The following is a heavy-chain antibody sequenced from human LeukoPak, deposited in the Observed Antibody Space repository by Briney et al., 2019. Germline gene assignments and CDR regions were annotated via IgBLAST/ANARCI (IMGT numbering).Heavy chain of an antibody. J-gene: IGHJ4*02. CDR1: GFTFSSYA. Sequence: GGSLRLSCAASGFTFSSYAMSWVRQAPGKGLEWVSAISDSGGSTYYADSVKRRLTIARDNSKNTLYLQMNSLRAENTAVYYCPNDTRYCSGGSCYQPRYDYWGQGTLVTVSS. CDR2: ISDSGGST. V-gene: IGHV3-23*01. CDR3: PNDTRYCSGGSCYQPRYDY. D-gene: IGHD2-15*01.